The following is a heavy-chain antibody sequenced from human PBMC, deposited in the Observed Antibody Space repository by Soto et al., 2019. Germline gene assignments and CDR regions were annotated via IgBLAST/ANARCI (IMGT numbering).Heavy chain of an antibody. CDR3: ARVLIVVVPAGAQYYYYGMDV. CDR2: TYYRSKWYN. CDR1: GDSVSSNSAA. J-gene: IGHJ6*02. D-gene: IGHD2-2*01. Sequence: SQTLSLTCAISGDSVSSNSAAWNWIRQSPSRGLEWLGRTYYRSKWYNDYAVSVKSRITINPDTSKNQFSLQLNSVTPEDTAVYYCARVLIVVVPAGAQYYYYGMDVWRQGTTVTVSS. V-gene: IGHV6-1*01.